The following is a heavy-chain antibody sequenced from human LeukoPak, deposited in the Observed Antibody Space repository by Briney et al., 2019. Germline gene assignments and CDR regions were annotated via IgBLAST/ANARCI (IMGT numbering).Heavy chain of an antibody. V-gene: IGHV3-7*01. CDR1: GFTVSSNY. Sequence: GGSLRLSCAASGFTVSSNYMSWVRQAPGKGLEWVANINQDGSVKYHVDSVKGRFTISRDNARNSLYLQMNSLRAEDTAVYYCARGVPSHGLGTFDYWGQGTLVTVSS. CDR2: INQDGSVK. CDR3: ARGVPSHGLGTFDY. D-gene: IGHD1-1*01. J-gene: IGHJ4*02.